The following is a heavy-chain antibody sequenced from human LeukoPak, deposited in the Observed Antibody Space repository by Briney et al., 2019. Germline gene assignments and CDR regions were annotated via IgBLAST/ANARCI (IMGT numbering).Heavy chain of an antibody. D-gene: IGHD1-7*01. Sequence: GGSLRLSCSASEFTMSSYEMNWVRQAPGKGLEWVSCISSSSSYIYYADSVKGRFTISRDNAKNSLYLQMNSLRVEDTAVYYCARAHNWKYGTFDYWGQGTLVTVSS. V-gene: IGHV3-21*05. J-gene: IGHJ4*02. CDR3: ARAHNWKYGTFDY. CDR2: ISSSSSYI. CDR1: EFTMSSYE.